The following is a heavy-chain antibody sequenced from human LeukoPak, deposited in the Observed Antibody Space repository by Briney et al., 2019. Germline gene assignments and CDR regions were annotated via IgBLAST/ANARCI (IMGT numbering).Heavy chain of an antibody. CDR3: ARDGGAAAGIDY. Sequence: GGSLRLSCAASGFTFSSYAMHWVRQAPGKGLEWVAVISYDGSNKYYADSVKGRFTISRDNSKNTLYLQMNSLRAEDTAVYYCARDGGAAAGIDYWGQGPLVTVSS. V-gene: IGHV3-30-3*01. CDR2: ISYDGSNK. D-gene: IGHD6-13*01. CDR1: GFTFSSYA. J-gene: IGHJ4*02.